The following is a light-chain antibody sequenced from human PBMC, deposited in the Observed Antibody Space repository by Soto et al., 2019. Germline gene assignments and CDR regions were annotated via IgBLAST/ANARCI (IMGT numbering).Light chain of an antibody. Sequence: DIQMTQSPSSLSASVGDRVTITCRASQSISTYLNWYQQKPGKAPKLLIYAASSLQSGVPSRFSGSGSGTDFTLTIAILQPEDFATYYCQQSYSAPPYTFGQGTQLEIK. CDR1: QSISTY. V-gene: IGKV1-39*01. CDR2: AAS. CDR3: QQSYSAPPYT. J-gene: IGKJ2*01.